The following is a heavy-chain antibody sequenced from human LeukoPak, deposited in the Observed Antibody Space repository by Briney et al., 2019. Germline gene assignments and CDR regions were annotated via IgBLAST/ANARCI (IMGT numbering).Heavy chain of an antibody. CDR2: ISSSSSYI. CDR3: AKDRVLGATDVFDY. Sequence: GGSLRLSCAASGFTFSSYSMNWVRQAPGKGLEWVSSISSSSSYIYYADSVKGRFTISRDNAKNSLYLQMNSLRAEDTAVYYCAKDRVLGATDVFDYWGQGTLVTVSS. D-gene: IGHD1-26*01. V-gene: IGHV3-21*01. CDR1: GFTFSSYS. J-gene: IGHJ4*02.